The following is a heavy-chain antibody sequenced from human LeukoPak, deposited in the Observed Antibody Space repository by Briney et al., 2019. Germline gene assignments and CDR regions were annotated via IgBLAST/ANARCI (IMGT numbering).Heavy chain of an antibody. CDR3: ARDQEGFDY. V-gene: IGHV1-46*01. CDR2: IYPRDGST. J-gene: IGHJ4*02. Sequence: ASVKVSCKASGYTFTSNYIHWVRQAPGQGLEWMGMIYPRDGSTSYAQKFQGRVTVTRDTSTSTVHMELSGLRSEDTAVYYCARDQEGFDYWGQGTLVSVSS. CDR1: GYTFTSNY.